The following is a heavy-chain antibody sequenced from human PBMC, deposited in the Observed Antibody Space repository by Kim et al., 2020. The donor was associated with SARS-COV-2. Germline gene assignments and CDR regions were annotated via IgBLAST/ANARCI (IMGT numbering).Heavy chain of an antibody. Sequence: GGSLRLSCAASGFTFSSYSMNWVRQAPGKGLEWVSSISSSSSYIYYADSVKGRFTISRDNAKNSLYLQMNSLRAEDTAVYYCARDRRVADGMDVWGQGTTVTVSS. V-gene: IGHV3-21*01. CDR2: ISSSSSYI. J-gene: IGHJ6*02. CDR3: ARDRRVADGMDV. CDR1: GFTFSSYS.